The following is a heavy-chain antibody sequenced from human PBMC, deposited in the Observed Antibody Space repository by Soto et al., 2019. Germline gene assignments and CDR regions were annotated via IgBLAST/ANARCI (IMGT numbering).Heavy chain of an antibody. CDR3: ARGRYGDY. CDR1: GYTFSRYG. Sequence: QVHLVQSGAEVKKPGASVKVSCKASGYTFSRYGITWMRQAPGQGVEWMGWISAHNGNTDYAQKLQGRVIVTRDTSTSTAYMELRSLRSDDTAVYYCARGRYGDYWGQGALVTVSS. CDR2: ISAHNGNT. J-gene: IGHJ4*02. V-gene: IGHV1-18*01. D-gene: IGHD1-1*01.